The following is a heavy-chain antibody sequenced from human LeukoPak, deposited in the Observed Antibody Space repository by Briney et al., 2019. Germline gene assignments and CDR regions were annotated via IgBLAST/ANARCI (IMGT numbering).Heavy chain of an antibody. J-gene: IGHJ6*02. CDR1: GYTFTYRY. D-gene: IGHD2-2*01. Sequence: SVKVSCKASGYTFTYRYLHWVRQAPGQALEWMGWITPFNGNANYAQKFQDRVTITRDRSMSTAYMELSSLRSEDTAMYYCARSSLSRGSYGMDVWGQGTTVTVSS. CDR3: ARSSLSRGSYGMDV. CDR2: ITPFNGNA. V-gene: IGHV1-45*02.